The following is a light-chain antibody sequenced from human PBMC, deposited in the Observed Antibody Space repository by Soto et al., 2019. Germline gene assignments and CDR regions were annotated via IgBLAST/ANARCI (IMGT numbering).Light chain of an antibody. V-gene: IGLV2-14*03. CDR2: DVS. CDR3: SSQTSTSTAPYV. CDR1: SSDVGGYDY. J-gene: IGLJ1*01. Sequence: QSALTQPASVSGSPGQSITISCTGTSSDVGGYDYVSWYQHHPGKAPKLMIYDVSNRPSGVSNRFSGAKSGNTASLTISGLQAEDEADYYCSSQTSTSTAPYVFGTGTKGTVL.